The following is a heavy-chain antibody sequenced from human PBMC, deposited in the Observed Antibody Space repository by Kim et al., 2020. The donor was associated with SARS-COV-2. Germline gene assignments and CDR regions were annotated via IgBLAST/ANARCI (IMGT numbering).Heavy chain of an antibody. Sequence: SVKVSCKASGGTFSSYAISWVRQAPGQGLEWMGGIIPIFGTANYAQKFQGRVTITADESTSTAYMELSSLRSEDTAVYYFAGAVPSHFWSGYSNHFDYWGQGTLVTVSS. CDR3: AGAVPSHFWSGYSNHFDY. CDR2: IIPIFGTA. D-gene: IGHD3-3*02. J-gene: IGHJ4*02. CDR1: GGTFSSYA. V-gene: IGHV1-69*13.